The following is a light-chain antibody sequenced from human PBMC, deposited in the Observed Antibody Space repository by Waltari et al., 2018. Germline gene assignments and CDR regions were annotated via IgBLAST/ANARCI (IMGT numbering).Light chain of an antibody. Sequence: QLLVPQSPSASASLGASVKLTCTLITGHTSYAIPWHPHQSEKGPRFLRSVNSDGEHTKGDGIPARFSGSSSVAERYLTIYSLQSEDEADYYCQSWDTNIVVFGGGTKVTVL. CDR3: QSWDTNIVV. J-gene: IGLJ2*01. CDR2: VNSDGEH. CDR1: TGHTSYA. V-gene: IGLV4-69*01.